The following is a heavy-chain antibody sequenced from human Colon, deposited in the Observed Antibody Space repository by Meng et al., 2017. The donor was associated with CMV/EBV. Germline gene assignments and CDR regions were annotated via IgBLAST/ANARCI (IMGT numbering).Heavy chain of an antibody. CDR2: INSFNAFT. CDR3: ARTFVGVVVVPLDY. J-gene: IGHJ4*02. V-gene: IGHV1-18*01. CDR1: GYTFTDYG. Sequence: ASVKVSCKTSGYTFTDYGFTWVRQVPGQGLEYVGWINSFNAFTNYTQKLQGRVTLTTDTSTNTAYMELRSLRSDDTAIYYCARTFVGVVVVPLDYWGQGTLVTVSS. D-gene: IGHD3-3*01.